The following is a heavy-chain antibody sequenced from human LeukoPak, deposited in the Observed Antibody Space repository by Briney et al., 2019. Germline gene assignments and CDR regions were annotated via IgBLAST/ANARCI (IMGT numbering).Heavy chain of an antibody. CDR3: ARRYYYDSSGYYSPPWYYYMDV. CDR1: GYTFTGYY. D-gene: IGHD3-22*01. Sequence: ASVKVSCXASGYTFTGYYMHWVRQAPGQGLEWMGWINPNSGGTNYAQKFQDRVTMTRDTSISTAYMELSRLRSDDTAVYYCARRYYYDSSGYYSPPWYYYMDVWGKRTTVTVSS. J-gene: IGHJ6*03. V-gene: IGHV1-2*02. CDR2: INPNSGGT.